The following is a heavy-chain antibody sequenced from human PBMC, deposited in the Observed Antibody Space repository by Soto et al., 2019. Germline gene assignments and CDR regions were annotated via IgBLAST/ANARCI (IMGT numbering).Heavy chain of an antibody. CDR1: GVSISSSTW. CDR3: AKDFSSSGFERYFDP. V-gene: IGHV4-4*02. D-gene: IGHD6-25*01. Sequence: QVRLQESGPGLVKPSGTLSLTCAVSGVSISSSTWWTWVRQSPGQGLDWIGEIYHSGTSNYNPSLKGRVSISLDKSKNQFSLILTSVTAADTAVYYCAKDFSSSGFERYFDPWGQGTLVTVSS. CDR2: IYHSGTS. J-gene: IGHJ5*02.